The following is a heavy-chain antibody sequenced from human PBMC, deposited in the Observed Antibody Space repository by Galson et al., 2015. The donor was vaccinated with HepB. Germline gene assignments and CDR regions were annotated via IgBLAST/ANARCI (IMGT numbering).Heavy chain of an antibody. CDR3: ARNNRLTITMVREHPLYYYYYMDV. CDR2: IIPIFGTA. J-gene: IGHJ6*03. D-gene: IGHD3-10*01. V-gene: IGHV1-69*13. Sequence: SVKVSCKASGGTFSSYAISWVRQAPGQGLEWMGGIIPIFGTANYAQKFQGRVTITADESTSTAYMELSSLRSEDTAVYYCARNNRLTITMVREHPLYYYYYMDVWGKGTTVTVSS. CDR1: GGTFSSYA.